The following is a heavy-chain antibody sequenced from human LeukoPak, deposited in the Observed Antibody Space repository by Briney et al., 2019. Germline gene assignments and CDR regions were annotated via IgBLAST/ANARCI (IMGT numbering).Heavy chain of an antibody. J-gene: IGHJ4*02. D-gene: IGHD3-3*01. CDR3: ARERDDYYFDY. V-gene: IGHV3-66*01. Sequence: GGSLRLSCAASGFTVSSNYMTWVRQAPGKGLEWVSVIYSGGTTSYADSVKGRFTISRDDSKNTLYLQMNSLRDEDTAVYYCARERDDYYFDYWGQGTLVTVSS. CDR1: GFTVSSNY. CDR2: IYSGGTT.